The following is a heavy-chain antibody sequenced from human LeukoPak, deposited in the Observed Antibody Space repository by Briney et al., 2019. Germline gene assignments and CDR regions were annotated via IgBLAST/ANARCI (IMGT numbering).Heavy chain of an antibody. Sequence: PSETLSLTCTVSGGSISSGSYYWSWIRQPAGKGLEWIGRIYTSGSTNYNPSLKSRVTISADTSKNQFSLKLSSVTAADTAVYYCARGRRYSAGSCAFDIWGQGTMVTVSS. V-gene: IGHV4-61*02. CDR1: GGSISSGSYY. J-gene: IGHJ3*02. CDR3: ARGRRYSAGSCAFDI. CDR2: IYTSGST. D-gene: IGHD2-21*01.